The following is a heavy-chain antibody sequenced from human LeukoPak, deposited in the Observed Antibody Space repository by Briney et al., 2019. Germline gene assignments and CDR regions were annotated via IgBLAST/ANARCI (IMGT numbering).Heavy chain of an antibody. Sequence: PGGSLRLSCSASGFTFSDYAMYWVRQAPGKGLEYVSANSGSGGSTDYADSVKGRFTISRDNSKNTLFLQMSSLRVEDTAVYYCVKATVVVVAATYFDYWGQGSLVTVSS. CDR2: NSGSGGST. CDR3: VKATVVVVAATYFDY. V-gene: IGHV3-64D*06. D-gene: IGHD2-15*01. J-gene: IGHJ4*02. CDR1: GFTFSDYA.